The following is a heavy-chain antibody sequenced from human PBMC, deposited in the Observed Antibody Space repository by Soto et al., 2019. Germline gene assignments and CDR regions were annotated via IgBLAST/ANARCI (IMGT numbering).Heavy chain of an antibody. CDR1: GYSFTSYW. D-gene: IGHD4-17*01. CDR3: ARIKIDYRDPGGMDV. J-gene: IGHJ6*02. Sequence: GESLKISCKGSGYSFTSYWIGWVRQMPGKGLEWMGIIYPGDSDTRYSPSFQGQVSISADKSISTAYLQWSSLKASDTAMYYCARIKIDYRDPGGMDVWGQGTTVTVSS. CDR2: IYPGDSDT. V-gene: IGHV5-51*01.